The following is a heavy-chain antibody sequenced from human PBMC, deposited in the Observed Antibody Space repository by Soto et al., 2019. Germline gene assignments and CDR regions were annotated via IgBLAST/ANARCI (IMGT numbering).Heavy chain of an antibody. Sequence: QLQRKGSGSGRLNPYQTRPLTCAVSGGPFSIGVYSWSWFRHPPGKGLEWFGYIYHSGSTYYNPSLKSRVTISVDRSKNQFSLKLSSVTAADTAVYYCARAHYGDYGYGMDVWGQGTTVTVSS. D-gene: IGHD4-17*01. V-gene: IGHV4-30-2*01. CDR3: ARAHYGDYGYGMDV. CDR2: IYHSGST. J-gene: IGHJ6*02. CDR1: GGPFSIGVYS.